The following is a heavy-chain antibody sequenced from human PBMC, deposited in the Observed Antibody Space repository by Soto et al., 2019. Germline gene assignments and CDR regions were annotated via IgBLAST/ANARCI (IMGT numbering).Heavy chain of an antibody. CDR2: IYPGASDT. J-gene: IGHJ4*02. CDR1: GYSFTSYW. V-gene: IGHV5-51*01. CDR3: ARTDGKYYYDSSGYQSTSY. D-gene: IGHD3-22*01. Sequence: GESLKISCKGSGYSFTSYWIGWVRQMPGKGLEGMGIIYPGASDTRYSPSFQGQVTISADKSISPAYLQWSSLKASDTAMYYCARTDGKYYYDSSGYQSTSYWGQGTLVTVSS.